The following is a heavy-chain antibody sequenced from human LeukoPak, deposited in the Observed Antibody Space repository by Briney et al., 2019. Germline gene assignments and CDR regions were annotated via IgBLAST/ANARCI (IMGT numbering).Heavy chain of an antibody. D-gene: IGHD3-22*01. V-gene: IGHV3-23*01. CDR2: ISGSGGST. J-gene: IGHJ4*02. CDR1: GFTFSSYA. Sequence: GGSLRLSCAASGFTFSSYAMSWVRQAPGKGLEWVSAISGSGGSTYYADSVKGRFTISRDNSKNTLYLQMNSLRAEDTAVYYCARKEGYYDSSGYYPGGFDYWGQGTLVTVSS. CDR3: ARKEGYYDSSGYYPGGFDY.